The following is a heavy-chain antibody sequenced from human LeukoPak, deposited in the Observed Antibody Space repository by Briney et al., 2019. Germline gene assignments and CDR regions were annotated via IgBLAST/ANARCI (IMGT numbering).Heavy chain of an antibody. CDR1: GLTFSSYS. Sequence: GGSLRLSCAASGLTFSSYSMNWVRQAPGKGLEWVSSISSSSSYIYYADSVKGRFTISRDNAKNSLYLQMNSLRAEDTAVYYCARVGWFGELIPDYWGRGTLVTVSS. J-gene: IGHJ4*02. D-gene: IGHD3-10*01. V-gene: IGHV3-21*01. CDR2: ISSSSSYI. CDR3: ARVGWFGELIPDY.